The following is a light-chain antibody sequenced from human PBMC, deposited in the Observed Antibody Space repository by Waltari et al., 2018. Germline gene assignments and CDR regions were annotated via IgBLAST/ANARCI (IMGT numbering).Light chain of an antibody. CDR1: QSVSSSY. Sequence: EIVLTQSPGTLSLSPGERATLSCRASQSVSSSYLAWYQQKPGQAPRLLIYGASSRATDIPDRFSGSGSGTDFTVTISRLEPEDFAVYYCQQYGSSPYTFGQGTKLEIK. CDR2: GAS. CDR3: QQYGSSPYT. J-gene: IGKJ2*01. V-gene: IGKV3-20*01.